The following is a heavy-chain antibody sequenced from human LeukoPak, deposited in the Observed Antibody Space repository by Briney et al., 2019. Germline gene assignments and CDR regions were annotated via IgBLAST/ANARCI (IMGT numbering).Heavy chain of an antibody. CDR1: GFTFSSYA. CDR2: ISGSGGST. D-gene: IGHD2-2*01. CDR3: AKAGRYCSSTSCFGDHYYYYYMDV. J-gene: IGHJ6*03. V-gene: IGHV3-23*01. Sequence: PGGSLRLSCAASGFTFSSYAMSWVRQAPGKGLEWVSAISGSGGSTYYADSVKGRFTISRDNSKNTLYLQMNSLRAEDTAVYYCAKAGRYCSSTSCFGDHYYYYYMDVWGKGTTVTVSS.